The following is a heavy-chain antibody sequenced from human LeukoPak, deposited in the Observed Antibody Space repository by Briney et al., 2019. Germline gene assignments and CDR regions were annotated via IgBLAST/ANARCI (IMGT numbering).Heavy chain of an antibody. J-gene: IGHJ4*02. D-gene: IGHD3-22*01. CDR2: IYYSGST. CDR3: ARVHYYDSLNPLYYFDY. CDR1: GGSISSYY. V-gene: IGHV4-59*01. Sequence: SETLSLTCTVSGGSISSYYWSWIRQPPGKGLEWIGYIYYSGSTNYNPSLKSRVTISVDTSKNQFSLKLSSVTAADTAVYYCARVHYYDSLNPLYYFDYWGQGTLVTVSP.